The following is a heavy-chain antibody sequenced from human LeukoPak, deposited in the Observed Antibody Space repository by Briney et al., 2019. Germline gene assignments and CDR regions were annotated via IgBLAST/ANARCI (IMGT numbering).Heavy chain of an antibody. D-gene: IGHD3-10*01. CDR2: ISAYNGNT. J-gene: IGHJ6*03. CDR1: GYTFTSYG. V-gene: IGHV1-18*01. CDR3: ARVGGSGKYYYSYYMDV. Sequence: ASVKVSCKASGYTFTSYGISWVRQAPGQGLEWMGWISAYNGNTNYAQKLQGRVTMTTDTPTSTAYMELRSLRSDDTAVYYCARVGGSGKYYYSYYMDVWGKGTTVTVSS.